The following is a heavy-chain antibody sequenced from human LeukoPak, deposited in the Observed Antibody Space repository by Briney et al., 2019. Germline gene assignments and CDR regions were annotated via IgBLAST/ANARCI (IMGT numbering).Heavy chain of an antibody. D-gene: IGHD2-2*01. V-gene: IGHV3-23*01. J-gene: IGHJ4*02. CDR1: GFTFSSYG. CDR2: ISGSGGST. CDR3: AKVTVPAAQGDY. Sequence: PGGSLRLSCAASGFTFSSYGMSWVRRAPGKGLEWVSAISGSGGSTYYADSVKGRFTISRDNSKNTLYLQMNSLRAEDTAVYYCAKVTVPAAQGDYWGQGTLVTVSS.